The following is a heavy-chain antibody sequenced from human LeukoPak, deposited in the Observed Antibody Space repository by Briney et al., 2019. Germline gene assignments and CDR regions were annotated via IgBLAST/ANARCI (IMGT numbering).Heavy chain of an antibody. D-gene: IGHD3-22*01. CDR3: ARGIVVVPLGY. CDR2: IYYSGST. CDR1: GGSISSYY. J-gene: IGHJ4*02. Sequence: SETLCLTCTVSGGSISSYYWSWIRQPPGKGLEWIGYIYYSGSTNYNPSLKSRVTISVDTSKNQFSLKLSSVTAADTAVYYCARGIVVVPLGYWGQGTLVTVSS. V-gene: IGHV4-59*01.